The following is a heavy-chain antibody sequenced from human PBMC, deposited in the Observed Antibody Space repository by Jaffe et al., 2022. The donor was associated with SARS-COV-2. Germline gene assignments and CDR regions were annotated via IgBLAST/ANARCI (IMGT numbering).Heavy chain of an antibody. CDR3: AERGFPRDKLRSPMDV. CDR2: INHSGST. D-gene: IGHD3-3*01. V-gene: IGHV4-34*01. CDR1: GGSFSGYY. Sequence: QVQLQQWGAGLLKPSETLSLTCAVYGGSFSGYYWSWIRQPPGKGLEWIGEINHSGSTNYNPSLKSRVTISVDTSKNQFSLKLSSVTAADTAVYYCAERGFPRDKLRSPMDVWGKGTTVTVSS. J-gene: IGHJ6*03.